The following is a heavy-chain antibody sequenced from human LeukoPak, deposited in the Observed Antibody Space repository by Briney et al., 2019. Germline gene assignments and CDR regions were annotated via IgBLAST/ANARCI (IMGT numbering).Heavy chain of an antibody. CDR1: GFTFSSYA. J-gene: IGHJ4*02. CDR3: AKVGWSQDLYDILTGTEPHDY. Sequence: GGSLRLSCAASGFTFSSYAMSWVRQAPGKGLEWVSAISGSGGSTYYADSVKGRFTISRDNSKNTLYLQMNSLRAEDTAVYYCAKVGWSQDLYDILTGTEPHDYWGQGTLVTVSS. V-gene: IGHV3-23*01. D-gene: IGHD3-9*01. CDR2: ISGSGGST.